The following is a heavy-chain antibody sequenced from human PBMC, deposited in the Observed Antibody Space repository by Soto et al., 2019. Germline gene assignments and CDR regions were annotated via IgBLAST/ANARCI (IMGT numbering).Heavy chain of an antibody. Sequence: PGGSLRLSCAASGLTFSSYSMNWVRQAPGKGLEWVSSISSSSSYIYYADSVKGRFTISRDNAKNSLYLQMNSLRAEDTAVYYCARDHSSSWLHYYYYYGMDVWGQGTTVTVSS. D-gene: IGHD6-13*01. CDR3: ARDHSSSWLHYYYYYGMDV. CDR2: ISSSSSYI. CDR1: GLTFSSYS. V-gene: IGHV3-21*01. J-gene: IGHJ6*02.